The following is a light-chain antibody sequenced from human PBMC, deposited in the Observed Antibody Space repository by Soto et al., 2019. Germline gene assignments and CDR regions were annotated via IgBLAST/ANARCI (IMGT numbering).Light chain of an antibody. CDR1: SGHSTYA. CDR2: LNSDGSH. CDR3: QTWDTGIVV. V-gene: IGLV4-69*01. Sequence: QLVLTQSPSASASLGASVKLTCTLSSGHSTYAIAWHQQQPEKGPRYLMKLNSDGSHTKGDGIADRFSGSSSGTERYLTISSLQSEDEADYYCQTWDTGIVVFGGGTKLTVL. J-gene: IGLJ2*01.